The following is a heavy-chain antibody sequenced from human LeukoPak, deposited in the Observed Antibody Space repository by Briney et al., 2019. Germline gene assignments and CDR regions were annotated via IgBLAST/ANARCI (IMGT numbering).Heavy chain of an antibody. CDR2: ICSDGSKM. Sequence: KPGGSLRLSCAASGFTFNTYGMHWVRQAPGKGLEWVAVICSDGSKMYYADSVKGRFTISKDNSKSTLYLQLNSLRAEDTAVYYCAKGGSSSSCSGSSCYYMDVWGKGTTVTVSS. CDR1: GFTFNTYG. V-gene: IGHV3-33*06. CDR3: AKGGSSSSCSGSSCYYMDV. J-gene: IGHJ6*03. D-gene: IGHD2-2*01.